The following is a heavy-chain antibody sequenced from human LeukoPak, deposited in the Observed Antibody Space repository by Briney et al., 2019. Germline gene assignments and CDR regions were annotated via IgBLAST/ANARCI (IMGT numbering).Heavy chain of an antibody. J-gene: IGHJ5*02. Sequence: GASVKVSCKASGYTFTSYGISWVRQAPGQGLEWMGWISAYNGNTNYAQKLQGRVTMTTDTSTSTAYMELRSLRSDDTAVYYCARDRSYSYGLNWFDPWGQGTLVTVSS. V-gene: IGHV1-18*01. CDR2: ISAYNGNT. CDR1: GYTFTSYG. CDR3: ARDRSYSYGLNWFDP. D-gene: IGHD5-18*01.